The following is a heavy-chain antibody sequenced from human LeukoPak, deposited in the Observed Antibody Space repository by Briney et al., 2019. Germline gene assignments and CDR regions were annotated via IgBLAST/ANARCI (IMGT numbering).Heavy chain of an antibody. CDR3: ARDNPSGAMVRGVNLDY. CDR1: GYTFTGYY. J-gene: IGHJ4*02. V-gene: IGHV1-69*04. D-gene: IGHD3-10*01. CDR2: IIPILGIA. Sequence: ASVKVSCKASGYTFTGYYMHWVRQAPGQGLEWMGRIIPILGIANYAQKFQGRVTITADKSTSTAYMELSSLRSGDTAVYYCARDNPSGAMVRGVNLDYWGQGTLVTVSS.